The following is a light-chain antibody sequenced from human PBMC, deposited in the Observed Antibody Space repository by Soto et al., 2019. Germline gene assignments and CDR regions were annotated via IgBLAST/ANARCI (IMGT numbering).Light chain of an antibody. CDR1: NIGSKS. CDR3: QVWGNDHYV. Sequence: SYELNQPPSVSAAPGKTARITCGENNIGSKSVHWYQQKPGQAPVLVIFSDSDRPSGIPERFSGSNSGNTATLTISRVEAGDEADYYCQVWGNDHYVFGTGTKVTVL. CDR2: SDS. J-gene: IGLJ1*01. V-gene: IGLV3-21*04.